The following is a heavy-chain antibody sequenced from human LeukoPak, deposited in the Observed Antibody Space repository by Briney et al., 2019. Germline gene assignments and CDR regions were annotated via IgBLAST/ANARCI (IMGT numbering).Heavy chain of an antibody. J-gene: IGHJ4*02. CDR2: ISASGGST. V-gene: IGHV3-23*01. CDR3: AKSDCIGGSCYSFYFDY. Sequence: GGSLRLSCAACGFTFSIYAVSWVRQAPGKVREWVSAISASGGSTYYADSVKGRFTISRDNSKNTLYLQMNRLRAEDTDVYYCAKSDCIGGSCYSFYFDYWGQGTLVTVSS. D-gene: IGHD2-15*01. CDR1: GFTFSIYA.